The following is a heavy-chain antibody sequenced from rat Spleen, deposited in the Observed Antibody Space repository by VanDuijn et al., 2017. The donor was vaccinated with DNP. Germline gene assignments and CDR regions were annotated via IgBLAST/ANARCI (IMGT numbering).Heavy chain of an antibody. Sequence: EMQLVESGGGLVQPGRSLKLSCAASGFTFSDYNMAWVRQAPKKGLDWVATIIYDGSRTYYRNSVKGRFTISRDNAKSTLYLQMDSLRSEDTATYYCATFMYTTADYWGQGVMVTVSS. J-gene: IGHJ2*01. CDR2: IIYDGSRT. CDR3: ATFMYTTADY. CDR1: GFTFSDYN. V-gene: IGHV5S10*01. D-gene: IGHD1-6*01.